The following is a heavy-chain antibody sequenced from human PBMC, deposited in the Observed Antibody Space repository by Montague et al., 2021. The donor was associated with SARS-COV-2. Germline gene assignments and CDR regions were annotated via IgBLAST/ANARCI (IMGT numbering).Heavy chain of an antibody. D-gene: IGHD2-15*01. J-gene: IGHJ5*02. V-gene: IGHV4-38-2*02. CDR1: GYSISSGYY. Sequence: SETLSLTCTVSGYSISSGYYWGWIRQPPGKGLEWIGSIYHSGSTYYNPSLKSRVTISVDTSKNQFSLKLSSVTAADTAVYYCARERRYCSGGSCYSGWFDPWGQGTLVPVAP. CDR3: ARERRYCSGGSCYSGWFDP. CDR2: IYHSGST.